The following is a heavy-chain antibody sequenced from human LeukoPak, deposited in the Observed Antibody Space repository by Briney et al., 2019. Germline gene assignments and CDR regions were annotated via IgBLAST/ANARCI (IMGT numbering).Heavy chain of an antibody. CDR3: ARESGYCSNTSCYTDY. CDR1: GYTFTGYY. CDR2: INPNSGGT. V-gene: IGHV1-2*02. J-gene: IGHJ4*02. Sequence: GASVKVSCKASGYTFTGYYMHWVRQAPGQGLEWMGWINPNSGGTNYAQKLQGRVIMTTDTSTSTAYMELRSLRSDDTAVYYCARESGYCSNTSCYTDYWGQGTLVTVSS. D-gene: IGHD2-2*02.